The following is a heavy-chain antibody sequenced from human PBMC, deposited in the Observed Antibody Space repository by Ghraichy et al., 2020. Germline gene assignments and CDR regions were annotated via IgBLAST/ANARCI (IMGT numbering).Heavy chain of an antibody. Sequence: SQTLSLTCIVSGGSISSYYWSWIRQPSGKGLEWIGYIYTSGSTNYNPSLKSRVTISVDTSKNQFSLKLSSVTAADTAVYYCVRRVPQSWFDPWGQGTLVTVSS. D-gene: IGHD2-2*01. V-gene: IGHV4-4*09. CDR1: GGSISSYY. CDR2: IYTSGST. CDR3: VRRVPQSWFDP. J-gene: IGHJ5*02.